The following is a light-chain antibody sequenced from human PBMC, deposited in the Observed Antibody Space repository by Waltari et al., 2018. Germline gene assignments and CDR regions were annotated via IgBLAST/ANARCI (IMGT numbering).Light chain of an antibody. V-gene: IGKV3-15*01. CDR2: GAS. CDR1: RDVGSN. J-gene: IGKJ1*01. Sequence: EVVLTQSPVTLSVSPGESAPISCRASRDVGSNLAWYQQKPGQAPRLLVYGASTRAPGIPARFSGSGSGTEFTLTISSLKSEDFAVYYCQQHSNWPRTFGQGTTVEI. CDR3: QQHSNWPRT.